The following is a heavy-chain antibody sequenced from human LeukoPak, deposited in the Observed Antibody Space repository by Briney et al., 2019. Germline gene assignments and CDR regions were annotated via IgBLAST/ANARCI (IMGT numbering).Heavy chain of an antibody. CDR2: ISGHNGHT. D-gene: IGHD3-10*01. CDR1: GYSFTTYG. Sequence: ASVMVSCKASGYSFTTYGISWVRQAPGQGLESMGWISGHNGHTRFTERFQDRLTVTIDTSTNIAYMELSSLRSDDTAVYYCARGDYYGSGSPRPLDYGMDVWGQGTTVTVSS. J-gene: IGHJ6*02. CDR3: ARGDYYGSGSPRPLDYGMDV. V-gene: IGHV1-18*01.